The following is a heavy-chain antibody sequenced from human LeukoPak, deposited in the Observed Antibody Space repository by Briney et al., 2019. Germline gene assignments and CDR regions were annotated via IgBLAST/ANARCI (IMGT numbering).Heavy chain of an antibody. V-gene: IGHV1-2*02. CDR1: GYTFTGYY. Sequence: ASVKVSCKASGYTFTGYYMHWVRQAPGQGLEWMGWINPNSGGTNYAQKFQGRVTMTRDTSISTAYMELSRLRSDDTAVYYCARGYIAVAYYYYYYMDVWGKGTTVTVSS. CDR2: INPNSGGT. J-gene: IGHJ6*03. CDR3: ARGYIAVAYYYYYYMDV. D-gene: IGHD6-19*01.